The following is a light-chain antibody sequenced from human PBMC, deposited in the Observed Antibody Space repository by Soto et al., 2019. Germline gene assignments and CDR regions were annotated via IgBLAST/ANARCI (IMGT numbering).Light chain of an antibody. CDR2: GAS. CDR3: RQYGSSSWT. V-gene: IGKV3-20*01. CDR1: QSVSSN. J-gene: IGKJ1*01. Sequence: ERVMTQSPATLSVSPGESATVSCRASQSVSSNLAWYQQKPGQAPRLLIYGASTRATGIPDRFSGSGSGTDFTLTISRLEPEDFAVYYCRQYGSSSWTFGQGTKVDI.